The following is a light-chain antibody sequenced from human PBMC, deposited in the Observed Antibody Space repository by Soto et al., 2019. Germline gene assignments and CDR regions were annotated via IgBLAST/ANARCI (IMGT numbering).Light chain of an antibody. V-gene: IGKV3D-20*02. CDR1: QSVTSNY. CDR2: DAS. J-gene: IGKJ1*01. CDR3: QQRSSWPWT. Sequence: EIVLTQSPGTLSLSPGERATLSCGASQSVTSNYLAWYQQKPGQAPRLLIYDASNRATGIPVRFSGSGSGTDYTLTITNLEPEDFAIYYCQQRSSWPWTFGQGTKVDIK.